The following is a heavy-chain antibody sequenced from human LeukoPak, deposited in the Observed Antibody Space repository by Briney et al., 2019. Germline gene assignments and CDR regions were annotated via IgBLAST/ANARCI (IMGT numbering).Heavy chain of an antibody. V-gene: IGHV3-11*06. CDR1: GFTFSDYY. CDR3: AREEVANPYYGMDV. Sequence: GGSLRLSCAASGFTFSDYYMSWIRHAPGKGLEWVSYISSSSSYTNYADSVKGRFTISRDNAKNSLYLQMNSLRAEDTAVYYCAREEVANPYYGMDVWGQGTTVTVSS. D-gene: IGHD5-12*01. CDR2: ISSSSSYT. J-gene: IGHJ6*02.